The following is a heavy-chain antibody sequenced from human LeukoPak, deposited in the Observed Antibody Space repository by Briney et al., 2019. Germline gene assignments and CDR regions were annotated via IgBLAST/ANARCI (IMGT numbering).Heavy chain of an antibody. Sequence: ASVKVSCKASGGTFSSYAISWVRQAPGQGLEWMGGIIPIFGTANYAQKFQGRVTITTDESTSTAYMELSSLRSEDTAVYYCARGGTRDGYDFDYWGQGTLVTVSS. V-gene: IGHV1-69*05. CDR3: ARGGTRDGYDFDY. CDR1: GGTFSSYA. CDR2: IIPIFGTA. D-gene: IGHD5-24*01. J-gene: IGHJ4*02.